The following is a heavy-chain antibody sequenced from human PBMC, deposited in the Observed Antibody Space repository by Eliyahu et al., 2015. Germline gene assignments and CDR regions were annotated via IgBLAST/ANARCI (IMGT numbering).Heavy chain of an antibody. J-gene: IGHJ6*03. CDR3: AKDRVSDYYYYNMDV. CDR2: ISGSGRST. CDR1: XFTFSNYA. V-gene: IGHV3-23*01. Sequence: LVQPGGSXRLSCAASXFTFSNYAMSWVRQAPGKGLEWVSAISGSGRSTYYADSVKGRFTISRDNSKNTLYMQMNSLRAEDAALYYCAKDRVSDYYYYNMDVWGKGTTVTVSS.